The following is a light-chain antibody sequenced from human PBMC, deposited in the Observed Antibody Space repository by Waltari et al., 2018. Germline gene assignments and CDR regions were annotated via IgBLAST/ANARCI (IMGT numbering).Light chain of an antibody. CDR3: MQGTHWPWT. CDR2: RVS. Sequence: QRPVQSGGNAYLNGFQQRPGQSPRRLIYRVSDRDSWVPDRFSGSGSGTDFTLKISRVEAEDVGVYYCMQGTHWPWTFGQGTKVEIK. V-gene: IGKV2-30*02. CDR1: QRPVQSGGNAY. J-gene: IGKJ1*01.